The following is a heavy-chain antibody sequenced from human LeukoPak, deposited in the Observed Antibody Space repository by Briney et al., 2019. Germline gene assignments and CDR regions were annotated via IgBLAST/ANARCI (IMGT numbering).Heavy chain of an antibody. CDR1: GGSISSYY. V-gene: IGHV4-59*12. CDR3: ARQSVAGTFDY. J-gene: IGHJ4*02. Sequence: SETLSLTCTVSGGSISSYYWSWIRQPPGKGLEWIGYIYYSGSTNYNPSLKSRVTISVDTSKSQFSLKLSSVTAAGTAVYYCARQSVAGTFDYWGQGTLVTVSS. D-gene: IGHD6-19*01. CDR2: IYYSGST.